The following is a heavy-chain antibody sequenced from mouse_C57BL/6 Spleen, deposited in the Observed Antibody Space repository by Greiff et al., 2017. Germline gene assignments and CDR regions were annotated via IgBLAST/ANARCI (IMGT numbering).Heavy chain of an antibody. D-gene: IGHD2-4*01. J-gene: IGHJ3*01. CDR2: IHPNSGST. V-gene: IGHV1-64*01. CDR3: ARSYDYDGS. Sequence: QVQLQQPGAELVKPGASVKLSCKASGYTFTSYWMHWVKQRHGQGLEWIGRIHPNSGSTNYNEKFKSKATLTVDKSSSTAYLQRSSLTSEDSSVYYCARSYDYDGSWGQGTLVTVSA. CDR1: GYTFTSYW.